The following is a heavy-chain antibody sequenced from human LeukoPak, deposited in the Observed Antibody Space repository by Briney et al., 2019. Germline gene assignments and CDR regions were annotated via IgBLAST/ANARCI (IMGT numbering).Heavy chain of an antibody. V-gene: IGHV4-59*01. CDR3: ARRNVAATSPFDY. CDR1: GGSISSYY. D-gene: IGHD2-15*01. J-gene: IGHJ4*02. Sequence: SSETLSLTCTVSGGSISSYYWSWIRQPPGKGLEWIGYIYYSGSTNYNPSLKSRVTISVDTSKNQFSLKLSSVTAADTAVYYCARRNVAATSPFDYWGQGTLVTVSS. CDR2: IYYSGST.